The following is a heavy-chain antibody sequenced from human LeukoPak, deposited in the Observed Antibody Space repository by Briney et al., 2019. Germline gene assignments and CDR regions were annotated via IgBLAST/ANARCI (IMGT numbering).Heavy chain of an antibody. CDR1: GYTFTSYY. D-gene: IGHD2-21*02. Sequence: ASVKVSCKASGYTFTSYYMHWVRRAPGQGLEWMGIINPSGGSTSYAQKFQGRVTMTRDTSTSTVYMELSSLRSEDTAVYYCARELLDCGGDCYGPDYWGQGTLVTVSS. J-gene: IGHJ4*02. CDR3: ARELLDCGGDCYGPDY. CDR2: INPSGGST. V-gene: IGHV1-46*01.